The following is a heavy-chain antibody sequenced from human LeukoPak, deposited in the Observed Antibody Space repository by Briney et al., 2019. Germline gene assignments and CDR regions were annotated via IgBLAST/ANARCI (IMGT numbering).Heavy chain of an antibody. J-gene: IGHJ4*02. Sequence: SVTVSCKASGGTFSSYAISWVRQAPGQGLEWMGRIIPILGIANYAQKFQGRVTITADKSTSTAYMELSSLRSEDTAVYYCARERGVVPAASDYWGQGTLVTVSS. CDR2: IIPILGIA. V-gene: IGHV1-69*04. CDR1: GGTFSSYA. CDR3: ARERGVVPAASDY. D-gene: IGHD2-2*01.